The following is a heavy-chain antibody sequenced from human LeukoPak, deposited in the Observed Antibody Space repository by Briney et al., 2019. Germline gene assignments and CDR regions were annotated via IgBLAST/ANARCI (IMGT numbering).Heavy chain of an antibody. J-gene: IGHJ4*02. Sequence: RASVKVSCKASGYTFSNFGISWARQAPGQGLEWMGWISGNNDNPNYGQKFQGRLTVTTDSSTSTAYMELRNLRSDDTAVYYCARDGTSTDDYWGQGTLVTVSS. V-gene: IGHV1-18*01. D-gene: IGHD2-2*01. CDR1: GYTFSNFG. CDR2: ISGNNDNP. CDR3: ARDGTSTDDY.